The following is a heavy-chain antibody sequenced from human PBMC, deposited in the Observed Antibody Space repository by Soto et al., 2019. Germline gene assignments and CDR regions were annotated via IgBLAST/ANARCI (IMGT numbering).Heavy chain of an antibody. D-gene: IGHD3-16*01. CDR2: ITHSANT. V-gene: IGHV4-39*07. Sequence: SETLSPTCRPSGDSIRSHEFYWGWCRRTPGQGLEWIGTITHSANTNYNPSLKSRVTISVDTSKNQFSLKLSSVTAADTAVYYCARARRLINNYYYYGMDVWGQGTTVTVSS. CDR1: GDSIRSHEFY. CDR3: ARARRLINNYYYYGMDV. J-gene: IGHJ6*02.